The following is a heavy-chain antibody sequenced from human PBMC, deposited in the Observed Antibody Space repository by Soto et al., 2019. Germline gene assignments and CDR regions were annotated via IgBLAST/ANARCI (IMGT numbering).Heavy chain of an antibody. CDR2: ISGSGGST. CDR1: GFTFSSYA. J-gene: IGHJ5*02. Sequence: EVQLLESGGGLVQPGGSLRLSCAASGFTFSSYAMSWVRQAPGKGLEWVSAISGSGGSTYYADSVTGRFTISRDNSKNTLYLQMNSLRAEDTAVYYCAKDGWDEQQLVRGWFDPWGQGTLVLVSS. D-gene: IGHD6-13*01. V-gene: IGHV3-23*01. CDR3: AKDGWDEQQLVRGWFDP.